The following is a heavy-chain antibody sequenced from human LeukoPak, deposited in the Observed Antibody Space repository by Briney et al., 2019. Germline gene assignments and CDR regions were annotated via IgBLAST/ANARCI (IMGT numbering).Heavy chain of an antibody. CDR3: ARKGSGLDY. V-gene: IGHV5-51*01. CDR1: GSSFTSYW. D-gene: IGHD1-26*01. Sequence: GEAPQISCKGSGSSFTSYWIGWVRQLPGKGLEWMGIIYPGDSDTRYNPSFQGQVTISADKSISTAYLQWSSLKASDTAMYYCARKGSGLDYWGQGTLVTVSS. CDR2: IYPGDSDT. J-gene: IGHJ4*02.